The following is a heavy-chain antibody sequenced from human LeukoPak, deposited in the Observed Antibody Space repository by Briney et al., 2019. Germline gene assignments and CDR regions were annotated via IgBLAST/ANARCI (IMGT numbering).Heavy chain of an antibody. CDR2: ISWNSGSI. J-gene: IGHJ4*02. CDR3: AKGSPKGDFWSGYLYYFDY. V-gene: IGHV3-9*03. D-gene: IGHD3-3*01. Sequence: PGGSLRLSCAASGFTFDDYAMHWVRQAPGKGLEWVSGISWNSGSIDYADSVKGRFTISRDNAKNSLYLQMNSLRAEDMALYYCAKGSPKGDFWSGYLYYFDYWGQGTLVTVSS. CDR1: GFTFDDYA.